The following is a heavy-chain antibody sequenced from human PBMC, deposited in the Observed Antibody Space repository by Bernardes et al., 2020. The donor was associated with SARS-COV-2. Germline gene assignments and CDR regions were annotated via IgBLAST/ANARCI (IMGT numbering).Heavy chain of an antibody. V-gene: IGHV1-2*02. Sequence: AAVKDSCKASGYTFTGYYMHWVRQAPGQGLEWMGWITPNSGGTTYAQKFQGRVTMTRDTSISTAYMELSRLRSDDTAVYYCAIPPTNYDRYGMDVWGQGTTVTGSS. D-gene: IGHD3-22*01. CDR3: AIPPTNYDRYGMDV. CDR1: GYTFTGYY. CDR2: ITPNSGGT. J-gene: IGHJ6*02.